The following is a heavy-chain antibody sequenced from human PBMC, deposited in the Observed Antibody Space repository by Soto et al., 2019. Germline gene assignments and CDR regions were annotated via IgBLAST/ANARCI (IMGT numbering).Heavy chain of an antibody. CDR1: GFTFSSYG. J-gene: IGHJ4*02. D-gene: IGHD6-13*01. Sequence: PGGSLRLSCAASGFTFSSYGMHWVRQAPGKGLEWVAVISYDGSNKYYADSVKGRFTISRDNSKNTLYLQMNSLRAEDKAVYYCAKDGGWGAAERSIGYWGQGT. CDR3: AKDGGWGAAERSIGY. CDR2: ISYDGSNK. V-gene: IGHV3-30*18.